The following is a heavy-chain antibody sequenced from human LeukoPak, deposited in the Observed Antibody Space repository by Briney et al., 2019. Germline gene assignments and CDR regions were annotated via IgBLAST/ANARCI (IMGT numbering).Heavy chain of an antibody. CDR1: GGSFSGYY. CDR2: INHSGST. J-gene: IGHJ6*02. V-gene: IGHV4-34*01. D-gene: IGHD2-2*01. Sequence: SETLSLTCAVYGGSFSGYYWSWIRQPPGKGLEWIGEINHSGSTNYNPSLKSRVTISVDTSKNQFSLKLSSVTAADTAVYYCARGRGCSSTSCIYGVDVWGQGTTVTVSS. CDR3: ARGRGCSSTSCIYGVDV.